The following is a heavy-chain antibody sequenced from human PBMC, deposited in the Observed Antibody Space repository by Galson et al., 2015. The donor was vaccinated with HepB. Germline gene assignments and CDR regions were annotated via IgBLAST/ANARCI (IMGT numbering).Heavy chain of an antibody. J-gene: IGHJ4*02. CDR3: AREISGSYFY. CDR2: IYSGGST. Sequence: SLRLSCAASGFTVSSNYMSWVRQAPRKGLEWVSVIYSGGSTYSADSVKGRFTISRDNSKNTLYLQMNSLRAEDTAVYYCAREISGSYFYWGQGTLVTVSS. CDR1: GFTVSSNY. V-gene: IGHV3-53*01. D-gene: IGHD3-10*01.